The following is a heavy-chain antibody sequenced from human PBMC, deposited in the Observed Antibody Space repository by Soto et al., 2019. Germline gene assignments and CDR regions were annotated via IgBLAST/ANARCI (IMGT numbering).Heavy chain of an antibody. CDR1: GFTFSSYA. D-gene: IGHD3-22*01. CDR2: ISYDGSNK. Sequence: PGGSLRLSCAASGFTFSSYAMHWFRQAPGKGLEWVAVISYDGSNKYYADSVKGRFTISRDNSKNTLYLQMNSLRAEDTAVYYCARDSYYYDSSGSFDYWGQGTLVTVSS. J-gene: IGHJ4*02. V-gene: IGHV3-30-3*01. CDR3: ARDSYYYDSSGSFDY.